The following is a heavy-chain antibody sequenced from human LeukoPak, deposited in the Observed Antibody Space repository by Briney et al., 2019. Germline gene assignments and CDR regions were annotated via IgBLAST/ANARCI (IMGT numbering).Heavy chain of an antibody. Sequence: SEALFLTLTFPWDFINQWGYYLGWVPAPARKGLEGIWRISSSGSTNYNPSLKSRVTISVDTSKNQFSLKLSSVTAADTAVYFCARGPYSYDSSGAFDIWGQGTMVTVSS. V-gene: IGHV4-61*02. CDR1: WDFINQWGYY. CDR2: ISSSGST. CDR3: ARGPYSYDSSGAFDI. D-gene: IGHD3-22*01. J-gene: IGHJ3*02.